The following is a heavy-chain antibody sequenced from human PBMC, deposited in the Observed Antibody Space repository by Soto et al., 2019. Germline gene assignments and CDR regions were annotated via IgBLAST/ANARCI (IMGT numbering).Heavy chain of an antibody. CDR1: GFTFSSYE. J-gene: IGHJ3*02. V-gene: IGHV3-48*03. CDR3: ARDGGVVMVAADAFDI. D-gene: IGHD2-15*01. CDR2: ISSSGSTI. Sequence: GGSLRLSCAASGFTFSSYEMNWVRQAPGKGLEWVSYISSSGSTIYYADSVKGRFTISRDNAKNSLYLQMNSLRAEDTAVYYCARDGGVVMVAADAFDIWGQGTMVTVSS.